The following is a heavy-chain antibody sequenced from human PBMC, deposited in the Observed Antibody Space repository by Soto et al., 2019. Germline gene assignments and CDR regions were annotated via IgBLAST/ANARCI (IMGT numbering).Heavy chain of an antibody. V-gene: IGHV4-34*08. CDR3: ARIIAVAGTWANYFDD. CDR1: GWTFSGYY. J-gene: IGHJ4*02. D-gene: IGHD6-19*01. CDR2: INHSGST. Sequence: SDTLSLTCAVYGWTFSGYYWSWIRQPPGKGLEWIGEINHSGSTNYNPSLKSRVTISVDTSKNQFSLKLSSVTAADTAVYYCARIIAVAGTWANYFDDWGQGTLVTVSS.